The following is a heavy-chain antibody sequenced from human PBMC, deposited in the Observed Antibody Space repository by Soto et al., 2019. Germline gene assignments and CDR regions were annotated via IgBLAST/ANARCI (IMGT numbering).Heavy chain of an antibody. CDR1: GYAFTTYG. J-gene: IGHJ4*02. V-gene: IGHV1-18*01. CDR3: ARGRYGDY. D-gene: IGHD1-1*01. Sequence: QVHLVQSGAEVKKPGASVKVSCKGSGYAFTTYGITWVRQAPGQGLEWMGWISAPNGNTNYAQKLQGRVTVTRDTSTRTAYMELRSLRSDATAVYYCARGRYGDYWGQGALVTVSS. CDR2: ISAPNGNT.